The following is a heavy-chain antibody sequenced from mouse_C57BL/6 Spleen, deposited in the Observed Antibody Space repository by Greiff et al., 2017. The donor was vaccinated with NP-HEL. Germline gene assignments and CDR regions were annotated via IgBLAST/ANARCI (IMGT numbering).Heavy chain of an antibody. CDR3: ARAYYSNYVPYFDY. J-gene: IGHJ2*01. D-gene: IGHD2-5*01. CDR2: ISNGGGST. V-gene: IGHV5-12*01. CDR1: GFTFSDYY. Sequence: DVKLVESGGGLVQPGGSLKLSCAASGFTFSDYYMYWVRQTPEKRLEWVAYISNGGGSTYYPDTVKGRFTISRDNAKNTLYLQMSRLKSEDTAMYYCARAYYSNYVPYFDYWGQGTTLTVSS.